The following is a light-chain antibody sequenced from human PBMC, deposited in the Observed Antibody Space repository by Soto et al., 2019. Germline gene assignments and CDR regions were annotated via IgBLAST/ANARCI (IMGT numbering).Light chain of an antibody. V-gene: IGKV3-20*01. CDR2: GAS. CDR3: QQYGSSAT. Sequence: SPGERATLSCRASQSVSSSSLAWYQQKPGQAPRLLIYGASSRATGIPDRFSGSGSGTDFTLTISRLEPEDFAVYYCQQYGSSATFGQGTKV. CDR1: QSVSSSS. J-gene: IGKJ1*01.